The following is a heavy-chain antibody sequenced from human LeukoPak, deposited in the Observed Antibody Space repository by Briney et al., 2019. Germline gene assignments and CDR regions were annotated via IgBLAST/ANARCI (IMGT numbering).Heavy chain of an antibody. CDR3: ASSGLRPVAATPYYFDY. CDR2: IIPIFGTA. J-gene: IGHJ4*02. Sequence: SVKVSCKASGGTFSSYAISWVRQAPGQGLEWMGGIIPIFGTANYAQKFQGRVTITTDESTSTAYMELSSLRSEDTAVYYCASSGLRPVAATPYYFDYWGQGTLITVSS. V-gene: IGHV1-69*05. D-gene: IGHD2-15*01. CDR1: GGTFSSYA.